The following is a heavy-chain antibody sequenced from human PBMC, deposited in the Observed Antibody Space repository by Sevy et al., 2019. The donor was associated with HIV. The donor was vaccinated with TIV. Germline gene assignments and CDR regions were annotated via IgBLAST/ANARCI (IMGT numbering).Heavy chain of an antibody. CDR1: GGTFSSYA. D-gene: IGHD2-15*01. Sequence: ASVKVSCKASGGTFSSYAISWVRQAPGQGLEWMGGIIPIFGTANYAQKFQGSVTITADESTSTAYMELSSLRSEDTAVYYCARDPLDCSGGSCYRSGPWFGPWGQGTLVTVSS. V-gene: IGHV1-69*13. CDR2: IIPIFGTA. CDR3: ARDPLDCSGGSCYRSGPWFGP. J-gene: IGHJ5*02.